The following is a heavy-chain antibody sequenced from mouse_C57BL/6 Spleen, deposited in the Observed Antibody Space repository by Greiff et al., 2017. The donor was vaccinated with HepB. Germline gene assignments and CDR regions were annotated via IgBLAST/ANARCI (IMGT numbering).Heavy chain of an antibody. J-gene: IGHJ2*01. CDR3: ARHSYYGSSCCDY. CDR1: GYAFSSSW. V-gene: IGHV1-82*01. D-gene: IGHD1-1*01. Sequence: VQLQQSGPELVKPGASVKISCKASGYAFSSSWMNWVKQRPGKGLEWIGRIYPGDGDTNYNGKFKGKATLTADKSSSTAYMQLSSLTSEDSAVYFCARHSYYGSSCCDYWGQGTTLTVSS. CDR2: IYPGDGDT.